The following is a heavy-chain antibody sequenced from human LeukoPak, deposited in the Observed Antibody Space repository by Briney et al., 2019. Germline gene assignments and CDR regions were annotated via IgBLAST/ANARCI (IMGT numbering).Heavy chain of an antibody. CDR1: GFTVSSNY. D-gene: IGHD2-15*01. Sequence: PGGSLRLSCAASGFTVSSNYMSWVRRAPGKGLGWVSVIYAGGRPYYADSVKGRFTISRDNSKNTLYLQMSNLRAEDTAVYYCAREADCSGGGCYRGAFDIWGQGTMVAVSS. J-gene: IGHJ3*02. CDR2: IYAGGRP. CDR3: AREADCSGGGCYRGAFDI. V-gene: IGHV3-66*01.